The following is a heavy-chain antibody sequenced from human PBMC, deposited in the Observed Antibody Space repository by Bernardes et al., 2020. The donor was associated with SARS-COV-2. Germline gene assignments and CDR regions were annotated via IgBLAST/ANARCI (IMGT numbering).Heavy chain of an antibody. CDR3: AKYISPGITDTFDY. CDR2: ISGGGGST. CDR1: GFTFSSYG. Sequence: SLIRSCAASGFTFSSYGMSWVRQAPGQGLEWVSGISGGGGSTYYTDSVKGRFTISRDNSKNTLYLQMNSLIAEDTAIYYCAKYISPGITDTFDYWGQGTLVTVSS. J-gene: IGHJ4*02. V-gene: IGHV3-23*01. D-gene: IGHD1-20*01.